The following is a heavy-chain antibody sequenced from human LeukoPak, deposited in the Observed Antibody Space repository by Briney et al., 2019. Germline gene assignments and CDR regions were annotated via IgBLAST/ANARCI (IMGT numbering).Heavy chain of an antibody. Sequence: SETLSLTCTVSGGSISSYYWSWIRQPPGKGLEWIGYIYYSGTTNYNPSLKSRVTISVDTSKNQFSLKLNSVTAADAAVYYCARDRITMVRGALRYYGMDVWGQGTTVTVSS. J-gene: IGHJ6*02. CDR2: IYYSGTT. CDR3: ARDRITMVRGALRYYGMDV. D-gene: IGHD3-10*01. V-gene: IGHV4-59*01. CDR1: GGSISSYY.